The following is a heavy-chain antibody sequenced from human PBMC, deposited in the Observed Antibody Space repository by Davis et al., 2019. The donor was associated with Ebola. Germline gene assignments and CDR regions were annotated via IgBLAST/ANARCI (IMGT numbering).Heavy chain of an antibody. D-gene: IGHD6-19*01. CDR1: GFTFSSYA. V-gene: IGHV3-23*01. CDR3: AKLFGSSGWYYFDY. CDR2: ISGSGGST. J-gene: IGHJ4*02. Sequence: GESLKIPCAASGFTFSSYAMSWVRQAPGKGLEWVSAISGSGGSTYYADSVKGRFTISRDNSKNTLYLLMNGLRAEDTAVYYCAKLFGSSGWYYFDYWGQGTLVAVSS.